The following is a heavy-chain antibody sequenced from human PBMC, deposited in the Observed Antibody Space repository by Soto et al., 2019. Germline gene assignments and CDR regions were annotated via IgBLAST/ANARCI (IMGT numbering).Heavy chain of an antibody. CDR3: ATLQGSVTYYDDAY. J-gene: IGHJ4*02. CDR2: IVPVFGTA. CDR1: GVTSNNNA. D-gene: IGHD3-10*01. V-gene: IGHV1-69*01. Sequence: QVQLVQSGAEVKKPGSSVKVSCKASGVTSNNNANSWVRQAPGQGLEWMGGIVPVFGTANYAQKFTGRVRITADDSTRTINMELSSLRADDTAVYYCATLQGSVTYYDDAYWGQGTLVTVSS.